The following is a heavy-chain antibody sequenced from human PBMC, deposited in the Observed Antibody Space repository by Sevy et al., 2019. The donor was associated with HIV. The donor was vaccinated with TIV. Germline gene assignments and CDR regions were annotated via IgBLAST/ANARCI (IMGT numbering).Heavy chain of an antibody. CDR2: VNPSGGST. CDR1: GYTFTTYY. D-gene: IGHD2-15*01. CDR3: ARTLGWQQSRWYLDY. J-gene: IGHJ4*02. V-gene: IGHV1-46*01. Sequence: ASVKVSCKASGYTFTTYYIHWVGQAPGQGLEWMGIVNPSGGSTTNSQKFHDRVTMTSDTSTDTVYMQLSSLKSEDTAVYYCARTLGWQQSRWYLDYWGQGTLVTVSS.